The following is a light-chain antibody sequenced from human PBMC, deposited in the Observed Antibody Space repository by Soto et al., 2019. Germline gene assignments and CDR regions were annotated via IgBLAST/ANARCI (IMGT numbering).Light chain of an antibody. CDR1: QIVSSNY. CDR3: QQYVSPPPYT. J-gene: IGKJ2*01. CDR2: GAS. Sequence: EIVLTQSPGTLSVSPGERATLSCRASQIVSSNYLAWYQQKPGQAPRLLIYGASSRATGIPDRFSGSGSGTDFTLSISRLEPDDSAVYYCQQYVSPPPYTFGQGTKLEIK. V-gene: IGKV3-20*01.